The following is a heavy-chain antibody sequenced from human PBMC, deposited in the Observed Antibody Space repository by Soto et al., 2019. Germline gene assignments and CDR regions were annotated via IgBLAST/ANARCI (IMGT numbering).Heavy chain of an antibody. V-gene: IGHV1-18*01. Sequence: GASVKVSCKASGYTFTSYGISWVRQAPGQGLEWMGWISAYNANTNYAQKFQGRVSMTWDTSLKTAYLELSSLISEDTAVYYCARPPGYISDWHYFDLWGQGTLVTVSS. CDR3: ARPPGYISDWHYFDL. J-gene: IGHJ4*02. D-gene: IGHD2-21*02. CDR1: GYTFTSYG. CDR2: ISAYNANT.